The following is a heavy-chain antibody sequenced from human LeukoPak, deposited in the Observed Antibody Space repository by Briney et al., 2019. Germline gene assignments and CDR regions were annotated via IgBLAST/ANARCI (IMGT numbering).Heavy chain of an antibody. CDR1: GFTFNTYT. J-gene: IGHJ1*01. CDR2: IYSGGST. Sequence: GGSLRLSCAASGFTFNTYTLNWVRQAPGKGLQWVSVIYSGGSTYYADSVKGRFTISRDNSKNTLYLQMNSMRAEDTAVYYCARQDRYRYYYDSSGHISHWGQGTLVTVSS. CDR3: ARQDRYRYYYDSSGHISH. D-gene: IGHD3-22*01. V-gene: IGHV3-53*01.